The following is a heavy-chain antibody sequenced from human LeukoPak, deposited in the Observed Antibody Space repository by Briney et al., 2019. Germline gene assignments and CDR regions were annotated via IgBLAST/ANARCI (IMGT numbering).Heavy chain of an antibody. D-gene: IGHD3-3*01. J-gene: IGHJ4*02. CDR1: GYRFTKYW. CDR2: IYPGDSDT. V-gene: IGHV5-51*01. CDR3: ARSYDLASFDY. Sequence: GESLKISCKGSGYRFTKYWIGWVRPMPGKGLEWMGIIYPGDSDTRYSPSFQGQVTISADKSIGTAYLQWSSLKASDTAMYYCARSYDLASFDYWGQGTLVTVSS.